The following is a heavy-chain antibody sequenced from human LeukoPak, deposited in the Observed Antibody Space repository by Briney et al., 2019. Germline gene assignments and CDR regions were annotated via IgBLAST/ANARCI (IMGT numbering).Heavy chain of an antibody. CDR1: GFTFSSYG. D-gene: IGHD1-1*01. J-gene: IGHJ6*03. Sequence: GGSLRLSCAASGFTFSSYGMSWVRQAPGKGLEWVSAISGSGGRTYYADSVKGRFTISRDNSKNTVSLQMNSLRAEDTAVYYCAKDRGTISPSYFYYMDVWGRGTTVTVSS. CDR3: AKDRGTISPSYFYYMDV. V-gene: IGHV3-23*01. CDR2: ISGSGGRT.